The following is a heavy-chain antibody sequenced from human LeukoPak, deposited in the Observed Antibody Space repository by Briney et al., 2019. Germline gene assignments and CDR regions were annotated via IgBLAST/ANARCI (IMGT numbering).Heavy chain of an antibody. J-gene: IGHJ4*02. Sequence: GGSRRLSCAASGFTFSSYAMSWVRQAPGKGLEWVSAISGSGGSTYYADSVKGRFTISRDNSKNTLYLQMNSLRAEDTAVYYCAKVRGGVPAAQYVDYWGQGTLVTVSS. V-gene: IGHV3-23*01. D-gene: IGHD2-2*01. CDR1: GFTFSSYA. CDR2: ISGSGGST. CDR3: AKVRGGVPAAQYVDY.